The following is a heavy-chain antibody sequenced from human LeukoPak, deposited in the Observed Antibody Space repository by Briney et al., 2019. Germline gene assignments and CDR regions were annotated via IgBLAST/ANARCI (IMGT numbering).Heavy chain of an antibody. J-gene: IGHJ6*03. D-gene: IGHD3-10*01. V-gene: IGHV4-34*01. CDR2: VNHFGIT. CDR3: ATRISGFGESLSPRPYMDV. CDR1: GGFFSASY. Sequence: SETLSLTCAVYGGFFSASYGSWIRQPPGKGLEWIGEVNHFGITKYNPSLKSRVTISLDTSKNQFSLRLSSVTAADTAVYYCATRISGFGESLSPRPYMDVWGKGTPVTISS.